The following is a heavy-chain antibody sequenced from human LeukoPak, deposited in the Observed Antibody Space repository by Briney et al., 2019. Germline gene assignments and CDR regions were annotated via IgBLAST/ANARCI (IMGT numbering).Heavy chain of an antibody. J-gene: IGHJ1*01. CDR2: ISYDGSNK. Sequence: GGSLRLSCAASGFTFSSYGMHWVRQAPGKGLEWVAVISYDGSNKYYADSVKGRFTISRDNSKNTLYLQMNSLRAEDTAVYYCAKDLEVSPCFQHWGQGTLVTVSS. D-gene: IGHD3-3*01. CDR3: AKDLEVSPCFQH. V-gene: IGHV3-30*18. CDR1: GFTFSSYG.